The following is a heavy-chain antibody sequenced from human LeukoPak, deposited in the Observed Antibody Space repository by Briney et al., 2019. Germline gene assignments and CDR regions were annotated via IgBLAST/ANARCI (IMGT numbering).Heavy chain of an antibody. Sequence: PSQTLSLTCAVSGGSISSGGYSWSWIRQPPGKGLEWIGYIYHSGSTYYNPSLKSRVTISVDRSKNQFSLKLSSVTAADTAVYYCARETDTAIGYWGQGTLVTVSS. V-gene: IGHV4-30-2*01. CDR1: GGSISSGGYS. J-gene: IGHJ4*02. D-gene: IGHD5-18*01. CDR2: IYHSGST. CDR3: ARETDTAIGY.